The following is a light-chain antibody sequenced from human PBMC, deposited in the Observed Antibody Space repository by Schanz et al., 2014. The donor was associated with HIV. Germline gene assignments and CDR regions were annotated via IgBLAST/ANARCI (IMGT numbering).Light chain of an antibody. Sequence: DIQLTQSPSTLSASIGDRVTITCRASQSITSWLAWYQQKPGKPPKLLICEASSLESGVSSRFSGSGSGTDFTLTISSLQPDDFATYYCQQSSQYPLTFGGGTKVE. CDR1: QSITSW. CDR3: QQSSQYPLT. CDR2: EAS. V-gene: IGKV1-5*03. J-gene: IGKJ4*01.